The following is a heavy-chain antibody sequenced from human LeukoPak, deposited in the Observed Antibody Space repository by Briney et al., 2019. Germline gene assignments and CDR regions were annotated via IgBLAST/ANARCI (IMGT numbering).Heavy chain of an antibody. Sequence: GASVKVSCKASGYTFIGYYMYWVRQAPGQGLDWMGRINPNNGGTNYAQKFQGRVTMTRDMSMSTAYMELSRLRSDDTAVYYCAGEDNSSGYRPFDIWGQGTMVTVPS. CDR2: INPNNGGT. J-gene: IGHJ3*02. V-gene: IGHV1-2*06. CDR1: GYTFIGYY. D-gene: IGHD3-22*01. CDR3: AGEDNSSGYRPFDI.